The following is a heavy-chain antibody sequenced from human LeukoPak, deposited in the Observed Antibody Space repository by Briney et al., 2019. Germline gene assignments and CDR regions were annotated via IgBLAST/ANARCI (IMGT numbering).Heavy chain of an antibody. D-gene: IGHD3-3*01. CDR3: ARPSITIFGVVINYMDV. V-gene: IGHV3-21*01. Sequence: GGSLRLSCAASGFTFSSYSMNWVRQAPGKGLEWVSSISSRSSYIYYADSVKGRFTISRDNAKNSLYLQMNSLRAEDTAVYYCARPSITIFGVVINYMDVWGKGTTVTVSS. CDR2: ISSRSSYI. CDR1: GFTFSSYS. J-gene: IGHJ6*03.